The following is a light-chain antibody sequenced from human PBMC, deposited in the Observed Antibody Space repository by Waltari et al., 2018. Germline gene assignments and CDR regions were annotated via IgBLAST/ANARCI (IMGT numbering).Light chain of an antibody. Sequence: EILLTQSPGNLSLSPESRATLSCRASQNIFRTLAWYQQKPGQAPRLLIYGAYTRATGIPDRFSGSGSGTDFSLTISGLDPEDFAVYYCQNYVRLPVTFGQGTKVEIK. CDR2: GAY. V-gene: IGKV3-20*01. CDR1: QNIFRT. CDR3: QNYVRLPVT. J-gene: IGKJ1*01.